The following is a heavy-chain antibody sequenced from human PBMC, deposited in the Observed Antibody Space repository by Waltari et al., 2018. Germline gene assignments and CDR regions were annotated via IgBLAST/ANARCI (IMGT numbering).Heavy chain of an antibody. Sequence: EVXLVXSGGXLVKPGGSLRLSCSASGFPFSKAWMNWMRQAPGKGLEXVGRIXSTVDXGTTDXAAPVQGRFTXSRDDSKNTLYLQMSSLXTEDTAVYXCLFVXTALIIPDVFDXWGQGTXVTVSS. D-gene: IGHD2-21*02. CDR3: LFVXTALIIPDVFDX. V-gene: IGHV3-15*01. J-gene: IGHJ3*01. CDR2: IXSTVDXGTT. CDR1: GFPFSKAW.